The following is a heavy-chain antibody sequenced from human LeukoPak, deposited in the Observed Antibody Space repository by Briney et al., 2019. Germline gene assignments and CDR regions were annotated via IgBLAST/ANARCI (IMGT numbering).Heavy chain of an antibody. D-gene: IGHD2-2*01. CDR2: INHSGST. V-gene: IGHV4-34*01. CDR1: GGSFSGYY. J-gene: IGHJ6*03. Sequence: SETLSPTCAVYGGSFSGYYWSWIRQPPGKGLEWIGEINHSGSTNYNPSLKSRVTISVDTSKNQFSLKLSSVTAADTAVYYCARPIVVVPAARGYYMDVWGKGTTVTVSS. CDR3: ARPIVVVPAARGYYMDV.